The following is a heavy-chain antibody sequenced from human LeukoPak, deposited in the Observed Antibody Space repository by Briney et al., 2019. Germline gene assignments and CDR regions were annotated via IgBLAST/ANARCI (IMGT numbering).Heavy chain of an antibody. CDR2: ISGSGGST. Sequence: GGSLRLSCAASGFTFSSYAMSWVRHAPGKGLEWVSAISGSGGSTYYADSVKGRFTISRDNSKNTLYLQMNSLRAEDTAVYYCAKVGGGYQLLYDYFDYWGQGTLVTVSS. V-gene: IGHV3-23*01. J-gene: IGHJ4*02. D-gene: IGHD2-2*02. CDR1: GFTFSSYA. CDR3: AKVGGGYQLLYDYFDY.